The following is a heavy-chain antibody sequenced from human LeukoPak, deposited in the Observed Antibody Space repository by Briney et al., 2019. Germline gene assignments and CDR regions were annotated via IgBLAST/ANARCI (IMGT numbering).Heavy chain of an antibody. J-gene: IGHJ4*02. CDR2: ISAYNGNT. D-gene: IGHD2-2*01. Sequence: GASVKVSCKASGYTFTSYGIRWVRQAPGQGLEWMGWISAYNGNTNYAQKLQGRVTMTTDTSTSTAYMGLRSLRSDDTAVYYCARHDCSSTSCYGNFDYWGQGTLVTVSS. CDR3: ARHDCSSTSCYGNFDY. CDR1: GYTFTSYG. V-gene: IGHV1-18*01.